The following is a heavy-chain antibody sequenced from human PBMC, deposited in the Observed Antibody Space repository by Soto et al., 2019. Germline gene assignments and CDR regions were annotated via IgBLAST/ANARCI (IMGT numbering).Heavy chain of an antibody. D-gene: IGHD1-1*01. Sequence: VQLVXXGGGXVQPGGSLRLSCAASGFTFSSYWMHWVRQAPGKGLVWVSRVKSDGSSTSYADSVKGRXTXXXXXXXXXXXXXXXXXXXXDTXVYYCARDNWNSYWGQGTLVTV. V-gene: IGHV3-74*01. CDR1: GFTFSSYW. CDR2: VKSDGSST. J-gene: IGHJ4*02. CDR3: ARDNWNSY.